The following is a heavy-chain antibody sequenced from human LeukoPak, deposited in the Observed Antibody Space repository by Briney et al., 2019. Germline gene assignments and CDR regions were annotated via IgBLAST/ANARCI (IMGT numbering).Heavy chain of an antibody. V-gene: IGHV3-48*03. CDR3: VRVMIYYMDV. CDR2: ISSSGGDI. CDR1: EFTFRNYE. Sequence: PGGSLRLSCAASEFTFRNYEINWVRQAPGKGREWVSYISSSGGDIYYADSVKGRFTISRDNAKNSVYLQMESLRAEDTAVYYCVRVMIYYMDVWGRGTTVTVSS. J-gene: IGHJ6*03. D-gene: IGHD3/OR15-3a*01.